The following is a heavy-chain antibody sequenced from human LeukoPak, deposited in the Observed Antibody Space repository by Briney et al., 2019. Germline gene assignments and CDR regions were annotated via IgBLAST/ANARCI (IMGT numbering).Heavy chain of an antibody. CDR2: IHTRGST. J-gene: IGHJ4*02. CDR3: ARDTYCYDSSGYYRFDY. CDR1: GGSISSYY. V-gene: IGHV4-4*07. Sequence: ASETLSLTCTVSGGSISSYYWSWIRQPAGKGLEWIGRIHTRGSTSYNPSLKSRVTMSVDTSKNQFSLKLSSVTAADTAVYYCARDTYCYDSSGYYRFDYWGQGTLVTVSS. D-gene: IGHD3-22*01.